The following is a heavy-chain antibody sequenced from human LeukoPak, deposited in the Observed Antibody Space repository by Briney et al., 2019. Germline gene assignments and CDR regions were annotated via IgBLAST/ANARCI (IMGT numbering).Heavy chain of an antibody. D-gene: IGHD1-26*01. CDR3: AREPVGAPAKDAFDI. V-gene: IGHV4-34*01. CDR2: INHSGST. CDR1: GGSFSGYY. J-gene: IGHJ3*02. Sequence: PSETLFLTCAVYGGSFSGYYWSWIRQPPGKGLDWIGEINHSGSTNYNPSLKSRVTISVDTSKNQFSLKLSSVTAADTAVYYCAREPVGAPAKDAFDIWGQGTMVTVSS.